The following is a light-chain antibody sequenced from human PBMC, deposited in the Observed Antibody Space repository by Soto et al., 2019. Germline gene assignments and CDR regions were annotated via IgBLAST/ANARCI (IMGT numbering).Light chain of an antibody. CDR3: QHRSNSPPTWT. J-gene: IGKJ1*01. CDR2: DTS. CDR1: QRIGTY. V-gene: IGKV3-11*01. Sequence: EIVLTQSPATLSLSPGDRATLSCRASQRIGTYLAWYQQKAGQAPSLLIYDTSSRATGIPTRFSGSGSGTDFTLTISSLEPEDFAVYNCQHRSNSPPTWTFGQGTKVEIK.